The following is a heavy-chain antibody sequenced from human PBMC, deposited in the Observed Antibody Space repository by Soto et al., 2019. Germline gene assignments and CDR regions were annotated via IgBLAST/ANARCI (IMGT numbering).Heavy chain of an antibody. J-gene: IGHJ3*02. CDR1: GFTFSSYG. CDR3: ARVRAAIELPNAFDI. CDR2: IWYDGSNK. D-gene: IGHD2-2*01. V-gene: IGHV3-33*01. Sequence: GGSLRLSCAASGFTFSSYGMHWVRQAPGKGLEWVAVIWYDGSNKYYADSVKGRFTISRDNSKNTLYLQMSSLRAEDTAVYYCARVRAAIELPNAFDIWGQGTMVTVSS.